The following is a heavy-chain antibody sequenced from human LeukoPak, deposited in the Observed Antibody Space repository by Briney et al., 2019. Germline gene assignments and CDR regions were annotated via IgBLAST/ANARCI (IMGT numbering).Heavy chain of an antibody. J-gene: IGHJ6*02. D-gene: IGHD3-16*01. CDR3: ARGPVGGVSYNYYHGMDV. CDR2: SNRDDSVT. V-gene: IGHV3-74*01. CDR1: GFAFSVYA. Sequence: GRSLRLSCAASGFAFSVYAMHWVRQPPGKGLVWVSRSNRDDSVTNYADSVKGRFTISRDNAKNTLYLQMNSLRVEDTAVYYCARGPVGGVSYNYYHGMDVWGPGTTVTVSS.